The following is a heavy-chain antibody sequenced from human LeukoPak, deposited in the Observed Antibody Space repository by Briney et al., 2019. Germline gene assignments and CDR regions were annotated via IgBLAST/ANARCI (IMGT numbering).Heavy chain of an antibody. CDR2: ITGDGSSP. D-gene: IGHD3-16*02. J-gene: IGHJ4*02. V-gene: IGHV3-23*01. CDR3: AKGDRPIASHFDS. Sequence: GGTLRLSCAASGFTFNIYGMNWVRQAPGKGLEWVSGITGDGSSPYYSDSVKGRFTISRDNSKDTLYLQVTSLRVEDTAIYFCAKGDRPIASHFDSWGQGTLVTVSS. CDR1: GFTFNIYG.